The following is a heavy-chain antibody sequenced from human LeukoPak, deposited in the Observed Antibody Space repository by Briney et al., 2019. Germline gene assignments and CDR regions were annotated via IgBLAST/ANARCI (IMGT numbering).Heavy chain of an antibody. D-gene: IGHD2-15*01. CDR3: ARDRARSGGSGSDY. CDR2: ISYDGRQN. CDR1: GFTFSTYA. V-gene: IGHV3-30*04. Sequence: PGRSLRLSCAASGFTFSTYAMNWVRQAPGKGLEWVAVISYDGRQNYYADSVKGRFTISRDNAKNSLYLQMNSLRAEDTAVYYCARDRARSGGSGSDYWGQGTLVTVSS. J-gene: IGHJ4*02.